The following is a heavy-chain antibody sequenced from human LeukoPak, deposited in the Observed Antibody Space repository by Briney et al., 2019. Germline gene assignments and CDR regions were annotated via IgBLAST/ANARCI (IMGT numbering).Heavy chain of an antibody. V-gene: IGHV4-61*01. CDR1: GGSVSSGSYY. CDR2: IYYSGST. D-gene: IGHD3-10*01. Sequence: PSETLSLTCTVSGGSVSSGSYYRSWIRQPPGKGLEWIGYIYYSGSTNYNPSLRSRVTISVDTSKNQFSLKLSSVTAADTAVYYCARGSGSYYRKSVDYWGRGTLVTVSS. CDR3: ARGSGSYYRKSVDY. J-gene: IGHJ4*02.